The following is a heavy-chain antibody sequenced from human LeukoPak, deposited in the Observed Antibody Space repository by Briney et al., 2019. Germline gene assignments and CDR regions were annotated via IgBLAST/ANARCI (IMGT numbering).Heavy chain of an antibody. J-gene: IGHJ2*01. CDR1: GFAFDDYG. CDR3: ARVGSDSTLMSVTAPGWYLDL. Sequence: PGGSLRLSCAASGFAFDDYGMTWVRQAPGKGLEWVAGINWIGITTSYADSVKGRFTVSRDNAKNSLYLEMNSLRAEDTAFYYCARVGSDSTLMSVTAPGWYLDLWGRGTLVTVSS. V-gene: IGHV3-20*04. CDR2: INWIGITT. D-gene: IGHD2-21*02.